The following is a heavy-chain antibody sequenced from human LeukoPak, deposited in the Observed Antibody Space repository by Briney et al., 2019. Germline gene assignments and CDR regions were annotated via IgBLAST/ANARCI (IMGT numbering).Heavy chain of an antibody. J-gene: IGHJ6*03. V-gene: IGHV3-30*04. CDR2: ISYDGSNK. CDR1: GFTFSSYA. CDR3: ASLGGSGSYYNDYYYYYYMDV. D-gene: IGHD3-10*01. Sequence: TGGSLRLSCAASGFTFSSYAMHWVRQAPGKGLEWVAVISYDGSNKYYADSVKGRFTISRDNSKNTLYLQMNSLRAEDTAVCYCASLGGSGSYYNDYYYYYYMDVWGKGTTVTVSS.